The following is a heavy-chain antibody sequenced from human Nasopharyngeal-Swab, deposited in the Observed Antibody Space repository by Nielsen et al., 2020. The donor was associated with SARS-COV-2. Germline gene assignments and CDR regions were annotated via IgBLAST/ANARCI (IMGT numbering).Heavy chain of an antibody. CDR2: ISGSGGST. CDR1: GFTFSSYA. J-gene: IGHJ4*02. D-gene: IGHD2-15*01. CDR3: ARGMVGYCSGGSCYSRLLDY. V-gene: IGHV3-23*01. Sequence: GESLKISCAASGFTFSSYAMSWVRQAPGKGLEWVSAISGSGGSTYYADSVKGRFTISRDNSKNTLYLQMNSLRAEDTAVYYCARGMVGYCSGGSCYSRLLDYWGQGTLVTVSS.